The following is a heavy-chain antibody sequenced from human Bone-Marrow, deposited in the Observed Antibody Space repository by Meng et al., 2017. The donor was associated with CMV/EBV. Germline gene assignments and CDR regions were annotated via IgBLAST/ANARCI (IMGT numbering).Heavy chain of an antibody. V-gene: IGHV1-2*02. CDR3: ARDFHDYDFWSGYPLGLAYYYYYGMDV. CDR1: GYTFTGYY. CDR2: INPNSGGT. Sequence: ASVKVSCKASGYTFTGYYMHWVRQAPGQGLEWMGWINPNSGGTNYAQKFQGRVTMTRDTSISTAYMELSRLRSDDTAVYYCARDFHDYDFWSGYPLGLAYYYYYGMDVWGQGTKVTVS. J-gene: IGHJ6*02. D-gene: IGHD3-3*01.